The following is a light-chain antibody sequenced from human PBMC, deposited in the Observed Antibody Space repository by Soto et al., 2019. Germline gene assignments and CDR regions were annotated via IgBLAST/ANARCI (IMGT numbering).Light chain of an antibody. CDR3: QQYNRFSTWT. CDR2: NAS. V-gene: IGKV1-5*01. J-gene: IGKJ1*01. Sequence: DIQMTQSPSTLSASVGDRVTITCRASQSISYYLAWYQKKPGKAPKVLIWNASSLQRGVPSRFSGSGSGTEFSLTITSLLPDDFATYYCQQYNRFSTWTFGLGTKVEIK. CDR1: QSISYY.